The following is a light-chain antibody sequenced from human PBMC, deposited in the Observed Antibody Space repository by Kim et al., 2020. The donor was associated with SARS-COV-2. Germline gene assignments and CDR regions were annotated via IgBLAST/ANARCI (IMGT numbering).Light chain of an antibody. CDR2: DTS. J-gene: IGKJ3*01. CDR3: QQGFA. V-gene: IGKV1-33*01. CDR1: LYIGDY. Sequence: DNQMTQYPSSLSASVGDKVTITCQASLYIGDYLNWYQQRPGKAPELLIYDTSNLEGGVPSRFSATKSGTDFTFTITNLQAEDVATYYCQQGFAFGPGTKVEI.